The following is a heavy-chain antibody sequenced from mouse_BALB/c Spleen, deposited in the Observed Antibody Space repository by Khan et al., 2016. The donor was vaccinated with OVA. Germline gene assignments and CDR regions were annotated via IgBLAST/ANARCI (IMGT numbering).Heavy chain of an antibody. D-gene: IGHD1-1*01. V-gene: IGHV3-2*02. J-gene: IGHJ2*01. CDR2: ISYSGNT. Sequence: EVQLQESGPGLVKPSQSLSLTCTVTGYSITSDYAWNWIRQFPGNKLEWMGYISYSGNTKYNPSLKSRVSITRDTSKNQFFLQLNSVTIEDTATYYCARIYGGDFDYLGQGTTLTVSS. CDR1: GYSITSDYA. CDR3: ARIYGGDFDY.